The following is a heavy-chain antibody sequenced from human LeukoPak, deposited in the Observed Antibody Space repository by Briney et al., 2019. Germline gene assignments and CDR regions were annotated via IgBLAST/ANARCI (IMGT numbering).Heavy chain of an antibody. CDR3: ARDQEAFDY. J-gene: IGHJ4*02. V-gene: IGHV1-46*01. Sequence: ASVTVSCKASGYSFTSNYIHWVRQAPGQGLEWMGMIYPRDGSTSCAQKFQGRVTVTRDTSTSTVHMELSGLRSEDTAVYYCARDQEAFDYWGQGTLVTVSS. CDR2: IYPRDGST. CDR1: GYSFTSNY.